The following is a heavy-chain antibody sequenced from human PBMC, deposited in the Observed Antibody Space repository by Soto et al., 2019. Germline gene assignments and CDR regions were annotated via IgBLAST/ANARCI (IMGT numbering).Heavy chain of an antibody. D-gene: IGHD2-21*02. CDR1: GYPFTDYF. V-gene: IGHV1-46*01. CDR3: ARELYSCGGDCPYYMDY. CDR2: ISLYHHST. Sequence: VKVSCKTSGYPFTDYFIHWVRQAPGQGLEWMGIISLYHHSTSYAQKFQGRLTVTADTSTTTVYMDLSSLTSEDSAVYWCARELYSCGGDCPYYMDYWGQGTLVTVSS. J-gene: IGHJ4*02.